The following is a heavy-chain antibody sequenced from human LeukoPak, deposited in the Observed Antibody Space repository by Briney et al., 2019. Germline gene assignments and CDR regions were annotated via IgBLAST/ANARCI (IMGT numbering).Heavy chain of an antibody. D-gene: IGHD2-21*02. CDR2: IYYSGST. Sequence: SETLSLTCTVSGGSISSYYWSWIRQPPGKGLGGIGDIYYSGSTNYNPSLKSRVTISVDTTKSPFSLKLSSATGTDTALYYFAVQTVTEIVYRFHLWSEGSQASVSS. CDR3: AVQTVTEIVYRFHL. J-gene: IGHJ5*02. V-gene: IGHV4-59*01. CDR1: GGSISSYY.